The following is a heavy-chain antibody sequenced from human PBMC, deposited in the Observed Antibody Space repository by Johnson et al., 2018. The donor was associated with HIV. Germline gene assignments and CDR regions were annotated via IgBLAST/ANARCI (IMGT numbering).Heavy chain of an antibody. V-gene: IGHV3-66*02. CDR3: ARDIRSLGINTGYDAFDI. J-gene: IGHJ3*02. CDR2: IYSGGST. Sequence: VQLVESGGGLVQPGGSLRLSCAASGFTVSSNYMSWVRQAPGKGLEWVSVIYSGGSTYYADSVKGRFTISRDNSKNTLYLQMNSLRAEDTAVYYCARDIRSLGINTGYDAFDIWGQGTMVTVSS. D-gene: IGHD7-27*01. CDR1: GFTVSSNY.